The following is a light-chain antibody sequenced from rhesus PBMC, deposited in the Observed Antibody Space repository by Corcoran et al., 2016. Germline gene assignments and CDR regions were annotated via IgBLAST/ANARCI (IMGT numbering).Light chain of an antibody. CDR2: KAS. J-gene: IGKJ3*01. CDR3: QHGYGIPFT. CDR1: ENVNSY. V-gene: IGKV1-74*01. Sequence: DIQMTQSPSTLSASVGDRVTITCRASENVNSYLNWYQQKPGKAPKLLIYKASILRSGLPSRFSVSGSGTDYTFTISSLQPEDFATYYCQHGYGIPFTCGPGTTLDIK.